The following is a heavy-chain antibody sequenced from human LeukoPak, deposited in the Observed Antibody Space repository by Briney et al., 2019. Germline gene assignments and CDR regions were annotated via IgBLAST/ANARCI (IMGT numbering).Heavy chain of an antibody. V-gene: IGHV4-4*02. Sequence: SGTLSLTCAVSGDSISSTNWWSWVRQPPGKGLEWIGEIYHDGSTNYNPSLKSRVTISVDTSKNQFSLNLNSVTAADTALYHCARDSRLGATIRLFDYWGQGTLVTVSS. CDR3: ARDSRLGATIRLFDY. CDR2: IYHDGST. CDR1: GDSISSTNW. J-gene: IGHJ4*02. D-gene: IGHD1-26*01.